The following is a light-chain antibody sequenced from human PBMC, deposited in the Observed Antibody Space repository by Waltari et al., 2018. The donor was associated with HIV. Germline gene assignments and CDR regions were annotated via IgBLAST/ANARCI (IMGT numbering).Light chain of an antibody. J-gene: IGLJ3*02. V-gene: IGLV2-11*01. CDR1: SSDVGAYKP. Sequence: QSALTQPRSVSGSPGQSVTISCPGTSSDVGAYKPVSWYQQRPDKAPRLIISHVTERPSGVPDRFSGSKSGNTASLTISGLQAEDEADYHCCSYTASDTWVFGGGTQLTVL. CDR3: CSYTASDTWV. CDR2: HVT.